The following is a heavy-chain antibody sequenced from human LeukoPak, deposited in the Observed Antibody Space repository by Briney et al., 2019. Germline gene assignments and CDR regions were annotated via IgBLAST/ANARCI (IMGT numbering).Heavy chain of an antibody. Sequence: SETLSLTCTVSGGSISSYYWSWIRQPPGKGLEWIGYIYYSGSTNYNPSLKSRVTISVDTSKNQFSLKLSSVTAADTAVYYCARVVKYYYDSSGYYGGYFDYWGQGTLVTVSS. CDR1: GGSISSYY. D-gene: IGHD3-22*01. CDR2: IYYSGST. CDR3: ARVVKYYYDSSGYYGGYFDY. V-gene: IGHV4-59*12. J-gene: IGHJ4*02.